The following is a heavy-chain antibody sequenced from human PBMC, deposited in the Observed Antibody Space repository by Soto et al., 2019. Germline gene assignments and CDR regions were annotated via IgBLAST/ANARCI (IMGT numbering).Heavy chain of an antibody. CDR2: ISYDGSNK. CDR3: ARDWKYKLLYLNYYYGMDV. J-gene: IGHJ6*02. CDR1: GFTFSSYA. Sequence: GSLRLSCAASGFTFSSYAMHWVRQAPGKGLEWVAVISYDGSNKYYADSVKGRFTISRDNSKNTLYLQMNSLRAEDTAVYYCARDWKYKLLYLNYYYGMDVWGQGTTVTVSS. V-gene: IGHV3-30-3*01. D-gene: IGHD2-2*02.